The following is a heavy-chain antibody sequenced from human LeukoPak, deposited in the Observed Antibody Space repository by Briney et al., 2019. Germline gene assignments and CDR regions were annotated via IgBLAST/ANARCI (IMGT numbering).Heavy chain of an antibody. D-gene: IGHD3-22*01. J-gene: IGHJ4*02. CDR1: GFTFSSYA. CDR2: ISGSGDTT. V-gene: IGHV3-23*01. Sequence: PGGSPRLSCAATGFTFSSYAMTWVRQAPGKGLEWVSGISGSGDTTYYADSVKGRFTISRDNSKKTLYLQMNSLRAEDTAVYYCAKMKYYDSTGYVDYWGQGTLVTVSS. CDR3: AKMKYYDSTGYVDY.